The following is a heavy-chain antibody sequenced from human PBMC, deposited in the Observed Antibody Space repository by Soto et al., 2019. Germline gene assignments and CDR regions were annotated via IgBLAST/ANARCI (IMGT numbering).Heavy chain of an antibody. CDR2: ISGSGGST. J-gene: IGHJ4*02. Sequence: PGGSLRLSCAASGFTFSSYAMSWVRQAPGKGLEWVSTISGSGGSTYYADSVKGRFTISRDNSKNTLYLQMNSLRAEDTAVYYCAGGSYYFFSAYWGQGTLVTVSS. V-gene: IGHV3-23*01. CDR3: AGGSYYFFSAY. CDR1: GFTFSSYA. D-gene: IGHD1-26*01.